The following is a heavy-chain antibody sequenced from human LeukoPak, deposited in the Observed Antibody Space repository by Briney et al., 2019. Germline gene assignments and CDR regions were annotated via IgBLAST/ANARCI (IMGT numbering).Heavy chain of an antibody. J-gene: IGHJ6*03. Sequence: GGSLRLSCAASGFTFSNAWMSWVRQAPGKGLEWVGRIKSKTDGGTTDYAAPVKGRFTISIDDSKNTLYLQMNSLKTEDTAVYYCTTDPAILWFGELLPLYYYYMDVWGKGTTVTVSS. D-gene: IGHD3-10*01. CDR1: GFTFSNAW. CDR3: TTDPAILWFGELLPLYYYYMDV. CDR2: IKSKTDGGTT. V-gene: IGHV3-15*01.